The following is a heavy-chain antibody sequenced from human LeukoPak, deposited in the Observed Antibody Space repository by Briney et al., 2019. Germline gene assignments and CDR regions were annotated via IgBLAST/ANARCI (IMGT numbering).Heavy chain of an antibody. D-gene: IGHD4-11*01. Sequence: GGSLRLSCAASGFTFSAYSMNWVRQAPGKGLEWVSSISSSSSYIYYADSVKGRFTISRDNAKNSLYLQMNSLRAEDTAVYYCARPSGVTTYYYYYMDVWGKGTTVTVSS. CDR1: GFTFSAYS. J-gene: IGHJ6*03. CDR3: ARPSGVTTYYYYYMDV. V-gene: IGHV3-21*01. CDR2: ISSSSSYI.